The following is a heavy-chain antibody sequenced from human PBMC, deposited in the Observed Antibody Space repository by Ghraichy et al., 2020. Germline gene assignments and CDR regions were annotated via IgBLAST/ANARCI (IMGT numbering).Heavy chain of an antibody. V-gene: IGHV3-23*01. CDR2: LGADGRST. J-gene: IGHJ3*01. CDR1: EFTFDGYP. Sequence: GGSLRLSCAVSEFTFDGYPMTWVRQAPGKGLEWVSTLGADGRSTFYADSVKGRFTISRDKSKRTMYLQMNSLRADDTAVYYCAKEGGSRGEGAFDVWCQGTKVTVSS. D-gene: IGHD1-26*01. CDR3: AKEGGSRGEGAFDV.